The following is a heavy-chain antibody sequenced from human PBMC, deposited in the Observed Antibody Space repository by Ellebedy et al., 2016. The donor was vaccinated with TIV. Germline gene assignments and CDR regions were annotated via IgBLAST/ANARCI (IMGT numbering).Heavy chain of an antibody. D-gene: IGHD4-17*01. CDR1: GFTFSSYA. CDR2: ISSNGGST. J-gene: IGHJ4*02. V-gene: IGHV3-64D*06. Sequence: GGSLRLXXAASGFTFSSYAMHWVRQAPGKGLEYVSAISSNGGSTYYADSVKGRFTISRDNSKNTLYLQMSSLRAEDTAVYYCVKGARGDYGDNGPSDYWGQGTLVTVSS. CDR3: VKGARGDYGDNGPSDY.